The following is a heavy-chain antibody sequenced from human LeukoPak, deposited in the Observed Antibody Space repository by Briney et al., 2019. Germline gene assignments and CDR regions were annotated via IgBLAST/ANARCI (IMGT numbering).Heavy chain of an antibody. J-gene: IGHJ4*02. Sequence: GASVKVSCKASGYTFTGYYMHWVRQAPGQGLEWMGWINAYNGNTNYAQKLQGRVTMTTDTSTSTAYMELRSLRSDDTAVYYCARDGESTVTLLGDYWGQGTLVTVSS. CDR3: ARDGESTVTLLGDY. V-gene: IGHV1-18*04. CDR2: INAYNGNT. CDR1: GYTFTGYY. D-gene: IGHD4-17*01.